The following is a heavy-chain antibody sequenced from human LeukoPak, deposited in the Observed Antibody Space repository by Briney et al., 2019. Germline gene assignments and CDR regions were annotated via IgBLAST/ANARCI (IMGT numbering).Heavy chain of an antibody. CDR3: AKSLAARWVIDY. D-gene: IGHD6-25*01. V-gene: IGHV3-7*01. CDR2: IREDGRDK. Sequence: PGGSLRLSCVVSGFNFNDYFMSWVRRAPGRGLEWVANIREDGRDKYYADSVKGRFTISRDNTRNSVFLQMNNLRAEDTAVYFCAKSLAARWVIDYWGQGTLVTVSS. J-gene: IGHJ4*02. CDR1: GFNFNDYF.